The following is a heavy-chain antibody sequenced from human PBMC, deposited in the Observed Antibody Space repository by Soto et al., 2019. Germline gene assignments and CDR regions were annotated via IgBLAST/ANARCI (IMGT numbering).Heavy chain of an antibody. V-gene: IGHV1-24*01. CDR2: FDPEDGET. Sequence: QVQLVQSGAEVKKPGASVKVSCKVSGYTLTELSMHWVRQAPGKGLEWMGGFDPEDGETIYAQKFQGRVTMTEDTSTDTAYMELSSLRSEDTAVYYCATVPPDCSGGSCYSHSLDYWGQGTLVTVSS. CDR3: ATVPPDCSGGSCYSHSLDY. CDR1: GYTLTELS. J-gene: IGHJ4*02. D-gene: IGHD2-15*01.